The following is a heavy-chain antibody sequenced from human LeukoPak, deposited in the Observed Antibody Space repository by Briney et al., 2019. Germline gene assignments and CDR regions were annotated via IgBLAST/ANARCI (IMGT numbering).Heavy chain of an antibody. Sequence: KSGGSLRLSCAASGFTFSNAWMTWVRQAPGKGLEWVGRIKSKTDGGTTDYSAPVKGRFTLSRDDSRNTLYLQMNSLKIEDTALYYCTTDLGRWGQGALVTVSS. CDR3: TTDLGR. CDR2: IKSKTDGGTT. V-gene: IGHV3-15*01. J-gene: IGHJ4*02. CDR1: GFTFSNAW.